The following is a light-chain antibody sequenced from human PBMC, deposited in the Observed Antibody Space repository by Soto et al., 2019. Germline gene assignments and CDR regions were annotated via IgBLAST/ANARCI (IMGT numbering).Light chain of an antibody. CDR3: QQRRNWPLS. Sequence: EIVLTQSPATLSLSPGERATLSCRASQSVSSYLTWYQQKPGQAPRLLIYDASNRATGIPVRFSGSGSGTDFTLTISILEPEDFAVYYCQQRRNWPLSFGGGTKVEIK. CDR1: QSVSSY. CDR2: DAS. V-gene: IGKV3-11*01. J-gene: IGKJ4*01.